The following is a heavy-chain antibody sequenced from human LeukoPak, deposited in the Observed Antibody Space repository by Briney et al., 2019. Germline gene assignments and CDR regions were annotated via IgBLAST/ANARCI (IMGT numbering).Heavy chain of an antibody. Sequence: ASVKVSCKASGYTFTSYKTNWVRQATGQGLEWMGWMNPYSGNTGYAQRFQGRATITRNTSISTAYMELSSLTSQDTAVYYCARGRDWLRWFDPWGQGTLVTVSS. V-gene: IGHV1-8*03. CDR1: GYTFTSYK. CDR2: MNPYSGNT. J-gene: IGHJ5*02. CDR3: ARGRDWLRWFDP. D-gene: IGHD3/OR15-3a*01.